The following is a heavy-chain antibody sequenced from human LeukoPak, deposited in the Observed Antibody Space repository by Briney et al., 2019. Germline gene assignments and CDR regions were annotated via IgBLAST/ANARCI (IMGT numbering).Heavy chain of an antibody. Sequence: GGSLRLSCAASGFTFSSYAMSWVRQAPGKGLEWVSAISGSGGSTYYADSVKGRFTISRDNAKNSQYLQMNSLRAEDTALYYCAKDGAAAGATTNYFDYWGQGTLVTVSS. CDR1: GFTFSSYA. CDR2: ISGSGGST. V-gene: IGHV3-23*01. J-gene: IGHJ4*02. D-gene: IGHD6-13*01. CDR3: AKDGAAAGATTNYFDY.